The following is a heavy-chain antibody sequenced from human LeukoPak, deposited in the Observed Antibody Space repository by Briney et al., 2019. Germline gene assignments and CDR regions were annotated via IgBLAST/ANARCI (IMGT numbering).Heavy chain of an antibody. CDR3: ARHGRGDVEMATITV. D-gene: IGHD5-24*01. J-gene: IGHJ1*01. V-gene: IGHV4-59*08. Sequence: WGTLSLTCTVSGGSIGTSEWSWIRQPPGKGLEWIGRLNNSGSTNYNPSLRSRVTISIDTSNNQFSLRMNSMTAADTAVYFCARHGRGDVEMATITVWGQGTLVTVA. CDR2: LNNSGST. CDR1: GGSIGTSE.